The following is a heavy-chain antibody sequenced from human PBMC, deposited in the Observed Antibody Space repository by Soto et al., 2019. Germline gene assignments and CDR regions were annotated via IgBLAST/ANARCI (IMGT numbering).Heavy chain of an antibody. V-gene: IGHV1-69*12. Sequence: QVQLVQSGAEVKKPGSSVTVSCKASGGTFSSYTISWVRQAPGQGLEWMGGIIPIFGTANYAQKFQGRVTIAAADSTSTADMELSSLTSEDTAVYYCARGNHRWLQLWYFDLWGRGTLVTVSS. D-gene: IGHD5-12*01. CDR3: ARGNHRWLQLWYFDL. CDR1: GGTFSSYT. J-gene: IGHJ2*01. CDR2: IIPIFGTA.